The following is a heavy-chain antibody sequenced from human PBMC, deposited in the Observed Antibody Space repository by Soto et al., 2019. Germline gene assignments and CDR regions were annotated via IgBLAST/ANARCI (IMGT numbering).Heavy chain of an antibody. J-gene: IGHJ6*02. CDR2: ISSSSSTI. Sequence: GGSLRLSCAASGFTFSSYSMNWVRQAPGKGLEWVSYISSSSSTIYYADSVKGRFTISRDNAKNSLYLQMNSLRDEDTAVYYCVREDCGGDCYSDYYYGMDVWGQGTTVTVSS. CDR3: VREDCGGDCYSDYYYGMDV. CDR1: GFTFSSYS. D-gene: IGHD2-21*02. V-gene: IGHV3-48*02.